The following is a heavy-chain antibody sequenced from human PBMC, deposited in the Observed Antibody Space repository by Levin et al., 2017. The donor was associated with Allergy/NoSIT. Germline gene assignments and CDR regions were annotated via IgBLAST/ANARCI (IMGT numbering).Heavy chain of an antibody. CDR3: ARNSAYYYYYYMDV. V-gene: IGHV3-9*01. CDR2: ISWNSGII. D-gene: IGHD1-1*01. CDR1: GFTFDDFA. J-gene: IGHJ6*03. Sequence: GGSLRLSCAASGFTFDDFAMHWVRQAPGKGLEWVSSISWNSGIIGYADSVKGRFTISRDNAKNSLFLQMDSLRPEDTALYYCARNSAYYYYYYMDVWGKGTTVTVSS.